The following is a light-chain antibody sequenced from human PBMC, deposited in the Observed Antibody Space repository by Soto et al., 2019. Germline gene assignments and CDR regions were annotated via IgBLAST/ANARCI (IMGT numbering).Light chain of an antibody. CDR3: QQYYSYPPT. V-gene: IGKV1-8*01. Sequence: AIRMTQSPSSFSASTGDRVTITCRASQGISSYLAWYQQKPGKAPKLLIYAASTLQSWVPSRFSGSGAGTDFTVTISCLQSEDFATYYGQQYYSYPPTFGQGTKLEIK. J-gene: IGKJ2*01. CDR2: AAS. CDR1: QGISSY.